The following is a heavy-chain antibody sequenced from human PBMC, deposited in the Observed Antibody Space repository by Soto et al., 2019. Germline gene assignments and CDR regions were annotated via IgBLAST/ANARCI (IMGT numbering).Heavy chain of an antibody. J-gene: IGHJ4*02. CDR2: IYYSGST. CDR1: GGSISSYY. V-gene: IGHV4-59*01. Sequence: LSLTCTVSGGSISSYYWSWIRQPPGKGLEWIGYIYYSGSTNYNPSLKSRVTISVDTSKNQFSLKLSSVTAADTAVYYCAMMGANAFDYWGQGNLVTVSS. D-gene: IGHD1-26*01. CDR3: AMMGANAFDY.